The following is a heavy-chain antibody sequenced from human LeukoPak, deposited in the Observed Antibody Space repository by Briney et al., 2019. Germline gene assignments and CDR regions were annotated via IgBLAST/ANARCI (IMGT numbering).Heavy chain of an antibody. CDR2: IIPIFGTA. D-gene: IGHD7-27*01. CDR1: GGTFSSYA. CDR3: ARGPHWDPHFDY. V-gene: IGHV1-69*13. J-gene: IGHJ4*02. Sequence: ASVKVSCKASGGTFSSYAISWVRQAPGQGLEWMGGIIPIFGTANYAQKFQGRVTITADESTSTAYMELSSLRSDDTAVYYCARGPHWDPHFDYWGQGTLVTVSS.